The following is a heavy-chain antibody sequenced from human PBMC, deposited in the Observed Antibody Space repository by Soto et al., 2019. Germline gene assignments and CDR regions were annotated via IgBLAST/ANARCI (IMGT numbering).Heavy chain of an antibody. D-gene: IGHD3-22*01. CDR2: IVVGSGNT. V-gene: IGHV1-58*01. CDR1: GFTFTSSA. CDR3: AADLNLLSSGYPTFDY. Sequence: ASVKVSCKASGFTFTSSAVQWVRQARGQRLEWIGWIVVGSGNTNYAQKFQERVTITRDMSTSTAYMELSSLRSEDTAVYYCAADLNLLSSGYPTFDYWGQGTLVTVSS. J-gene: IGHJ4*02.